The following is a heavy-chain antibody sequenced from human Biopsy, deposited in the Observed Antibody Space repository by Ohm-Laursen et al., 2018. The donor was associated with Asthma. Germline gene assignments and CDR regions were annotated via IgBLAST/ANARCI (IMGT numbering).Heavy chain of an antibody. V-gene: IGHV1-69*13. CDR1: GYTFRSYG. CDR2: LIPVLGTP. Sequence: SVKVSCKASGYTFRSYGVSWARQAPGQGLEWMGGLIPVLGTPDHAQMFEGRVTITADESTSTAYMELSSLSSEDTAVYYCARGYSGSDRIVYYYSGLEVWGQGTTVTVSS. CDR3: ARGYSGSDRIVYYYSGLEV. D-gene: IGHD5-12*01. J-gene: IGHJ6*02.